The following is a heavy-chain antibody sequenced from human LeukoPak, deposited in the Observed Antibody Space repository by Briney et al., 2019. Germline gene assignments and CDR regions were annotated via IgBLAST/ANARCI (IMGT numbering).Heavy chain of an antibody. CDR3: AVAYYYGSGDAFDI. J-gene: IGHJ3*02. D-gene: IGHD3-10*01. CDR2: INSDSNYI. Sequence: GGSLRLSCAASGFTFRSYSMNWVRQAPGKELEWVSSINSDSNYIYYADSVQGRFTISRDNAKNSLYLQMNSLRAEDTAVYYCAVAYYYGSGDAFDIWGQGTKVTVSS. CDR1: GFTFRSYS. V-gene: IGHV3-21*01.